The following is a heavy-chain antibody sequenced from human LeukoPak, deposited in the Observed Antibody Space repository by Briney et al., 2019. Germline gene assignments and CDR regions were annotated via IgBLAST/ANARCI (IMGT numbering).Heavy chain of an antibody. V-gene: IGHV4-4*09. D-gene: IGHD5-18*01. CDR1: GGSISSYY. J-gene: IGHJ6*03. Sequence: SETLSLTCTVSGGSISSYYWSWIRQPPGKGLEWIGYIYTSGSTNYNPSLKSRVTISVDTSKNQFSLKLSSVTAVDTAVYYCARHLSIYSYGSNYYYYYMDVWGKGTTVTVSS. CDR3: ARHLSIYSYGSNYYYYYMDV. CDR2: IYTSGST.